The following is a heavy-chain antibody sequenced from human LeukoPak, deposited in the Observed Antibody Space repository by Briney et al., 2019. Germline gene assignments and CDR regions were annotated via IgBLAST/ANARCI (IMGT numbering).Heavy chain of an antibody. J-gene: IGHJ4*02. CDR1: GGSISSGGYY. V-gene: IGHV4-30-2*02. CDR3: ARQRDTAMVYFDY. D-gene: IGHD5-18*01. CDR2: IYHSGST. Sequence: SETLSLTCTVSGGSISSGGYYWSWIRQPPGKGLEWIGYIYHSGSTYYNPSLKSRVTISVDRSKNQFSLKLSSVTAADTAVYYCARQRDTAMVYFDYWGQGTLVTVSS.